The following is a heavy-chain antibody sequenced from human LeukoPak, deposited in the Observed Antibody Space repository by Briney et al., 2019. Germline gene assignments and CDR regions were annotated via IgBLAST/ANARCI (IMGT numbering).Heavy chain of an antibody. D-gene: IGHD6-19*01. CDR1: GFTFSGHS. J-gene: IGHJ4*02. CDR3: ARLRAGDYFDY. V-gene: IGHV3-64*02. CDR2: ISSNGGTT. Sequence: GGSLRLSCAASGFTFSGHSMLWVRQAPGKGLEYVSGISSNGGTTYYADSAKGRFSISRDNSRNTLYLQMGSLRAEDTAVYYCARLRAGDYFDYWGQGTLVTVSS.